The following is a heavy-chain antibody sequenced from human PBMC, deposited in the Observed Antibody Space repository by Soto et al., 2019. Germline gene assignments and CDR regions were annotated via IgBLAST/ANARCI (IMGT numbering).Heavy chain of an antibody. V-gene: IGHV4-39*01. D-gene: IGHD3-22*01. CDR2: MYYTGST. CDR3: ARASNYYDSSGFSRNFDY. J-gene: IGHJ4*02. Sequence: PSETLSLTCTVSGGTITSSNYYWGWIRQPPGKGLEWIGTMYYTGSTYYNPSLRSRVTISIDTSKNQFSLKLNSVTAADTAVYYCARASNYYDSSGFSRNFDYWGQGTQVTRLL. CDR1: GGTITSSNYY.